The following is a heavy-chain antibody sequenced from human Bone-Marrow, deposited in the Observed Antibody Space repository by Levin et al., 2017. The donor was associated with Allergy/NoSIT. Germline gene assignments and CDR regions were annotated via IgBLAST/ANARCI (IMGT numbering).Heavy chain of an antibody. Sequence: SETLSLTCAVSGGSITNDAYSWTWIRQPPGRGLEWIGYLYLSGTNSYNPSLKSRVAISGDISKNQFSLKLTSVTAADSAIYYCARDWRSAFDIWGQGTVVTVSS. CDR3: ARDWRSAFDI. CDR1: GGSITNDAYS. J-gene: IGHJ3*02. CDR2: LYLSGTN. V-gene: IGHV4-30-2*01. D-gene: IGHD1-1*01.